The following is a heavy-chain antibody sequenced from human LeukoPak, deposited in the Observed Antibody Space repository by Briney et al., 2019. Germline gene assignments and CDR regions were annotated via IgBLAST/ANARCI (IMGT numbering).Heavy chain of an antibody. CDR2: ISWNSGSI. Sequence: GRSLRLSCAASGFTFDDYAMHWVRQAPGKGLEWVSGISWNSGSIGYADSVKGRFTISRDNAKNTLYLQMNTLRVEDTAVYYCTRDLMDYDVSTGLHHYYMDVWGQGTTVTVSS. CDR1: GFTFDDYA. V-gene: IGHV3-9*01. D-gene: IGHD3-9*01. CDR3: TRDLMDYDVSTGLHHYYMDV. J-gene: IGHJ6*02.